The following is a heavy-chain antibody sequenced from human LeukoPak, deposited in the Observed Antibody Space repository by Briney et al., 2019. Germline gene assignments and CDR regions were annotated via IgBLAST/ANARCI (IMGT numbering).Heavy chain of an antibody. J-gene: IGHJ4*02. CDR3: ARDFVGVTYDY. V-gene: IGHV1-46*01. CDR2: INPSGGST. D-gene: IGHD3-22*01. Sequence: ASVKASCKASGYTFTSYYMHWVRQAPGQGLEWMGIINPSGGSTSYAQKFQGRVTMTRDTSTSTVYMELSSLRSEDTAVYYCARDFVGVTYDYWGQGTLVTVSS. CDR1: GYTFTSYY.